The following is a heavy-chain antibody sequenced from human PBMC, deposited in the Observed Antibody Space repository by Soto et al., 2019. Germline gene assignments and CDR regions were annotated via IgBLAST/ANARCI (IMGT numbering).Heavy chain of an antibody. Sequence: ASVKVTCKTSGYTFTGYYLNWVRQAPGRGLEWVGWINPKTGDTNNAQKFQGRVTMTTDTSISTGYMELSGLKSDDTAVYYCVTGDHLVRWGQGTRVTVSS. D-gene: IGHD6-6*01. V-gene: IGHV1-2*02. CDR2: INPKTGDT. CDR3: VTGDHLVR. CDR1: GYTFTGYY. J-gene: IGHJ4*02.